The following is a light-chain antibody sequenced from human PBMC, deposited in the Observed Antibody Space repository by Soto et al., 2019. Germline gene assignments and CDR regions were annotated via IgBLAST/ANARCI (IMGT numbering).Light chain of an antibody. CDR1: SSNIGAGYD. Sequence: QSVLTQPPSVSGAPGQRVTISCTGRSSNIGAGYDVHWYQQHPGTAPKLLISGNSNRPSGVPDRFSGSKSGTSASLAITGLQAEDEAGYYCQSYDSSLSGWVFGGGTKVTVL. CDR2: GNS. J-gene: IGLJ3*02. CDR3: QSYDSSLSGWV. V-gene: IGLV1-40*01.